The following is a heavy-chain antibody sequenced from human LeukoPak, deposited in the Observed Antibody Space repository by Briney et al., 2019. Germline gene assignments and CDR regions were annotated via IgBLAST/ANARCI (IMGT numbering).Heavy chain of an antibody. CDR3: ARGRRLADFFDY. CDR1: GGSFSGYY. V-gene: IGHV4-34*01. Sequence: SETLSLTCAVCGGSFSGYYWSWIRQPPGKGLEWIGEINHSGSTNYNPSLKSRVTISVDTSKNQFSLKLSSVTAADTAVYYCARGRRLADFFDYWGQGTLGTVSS. CDR2: INHSGST. J-gene: IGHJ4*02.